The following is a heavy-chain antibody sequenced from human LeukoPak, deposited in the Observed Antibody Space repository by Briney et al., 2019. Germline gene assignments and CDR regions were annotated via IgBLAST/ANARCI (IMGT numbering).Heavy chain of an antibody. Sequence: SETQSLTCAVYGGSFSGYYWSWIRQPPGKGLEWIGEINHSGSTNYNPSLKSRVTISVDTSKNQFSLKLSSVTAADTAVYYCARGAPPYDYVWGSYKFGIYFDYWGQGTLVTVSS. J-gene: IGHJ4*02. CDR2: INHSGST. D-gene: IGHD3-16*01. CDR3: ARGAPPYDYVWGSYKFGIYFDY. CDR1: GGSFSGYY. V-gene: IGHV4-34*01.